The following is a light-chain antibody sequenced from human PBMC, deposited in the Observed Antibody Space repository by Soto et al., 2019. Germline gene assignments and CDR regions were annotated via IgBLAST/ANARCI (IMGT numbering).Light chain of an antibody. Sequence: EIVLTQSPGTLSLSPGERATLSCRASQSVSSSYLAWYQQKPGQAPRLLIYGASSRATGIPDRFSGSGSGTDFTLTISRLEPEDFAVYYCQKYGSSHTFGQGTKVDIK. CDR3: QKYGSSHT. V-gene: IGKV3-20*01. CDR2: GAS. CDR1: QSVSSSY. J-gene: IGKJ1*01.